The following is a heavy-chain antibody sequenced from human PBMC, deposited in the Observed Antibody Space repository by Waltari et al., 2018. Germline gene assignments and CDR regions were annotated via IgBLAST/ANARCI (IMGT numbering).Heavy chain of an antibody. V-gene: IGHV1-3*01. Sequence: QVQLVQSGAEVKKPGASVKVSCKASGYTFTSYAMHWVRQAPGQRLEWMGWINAGNGNTKYSQKFQGRVTITRDTSASTAYMELSSLRSEDTAVYYCARLGRITMIVDGWFDPWGQGTLVTVSS. CDR3: ARLGRITMIVDGWFDP. CDR2: INAGNGNT. CDR1: GYTFTSYA. J-gene: IGHJ5*02. D-gene: IGHD3-22*01.